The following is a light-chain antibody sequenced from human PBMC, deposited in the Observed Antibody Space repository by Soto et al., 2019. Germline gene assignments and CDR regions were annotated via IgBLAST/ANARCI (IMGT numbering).Light chain of an antibody. Sequence: EIVLTQSPATLSLSPGERATLSCRASQTVSSYLLRYQQKPGQAPRLLIYDASNRASGTPARFSGSGSGTDFTLTISRLEPEDFAVYYCQQRSNWPGTFGQGTKVDIK. CDR3: QQRSNWPGT. CDR1: QTVSSY. V-gene: IGKV3-11*01. J-gene: IGKJ1*01. CDR2: DAS.